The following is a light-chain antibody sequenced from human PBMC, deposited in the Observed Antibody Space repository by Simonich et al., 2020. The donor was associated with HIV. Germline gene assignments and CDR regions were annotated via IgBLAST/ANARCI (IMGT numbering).Light chain of an antibody. CDR3: QQYYNSPLT. J-gene: IGKJ1*01. CDR1: QSVLYSSNNKNY. V-gene: IGKV4-1*01. CDR2: WAS. Sequence: DIVMTQSPDSLAVSPGERATIGCKSSQSVLYSSNNKNYLAWYQQKPGQPPKLLIYWASTRESGVPDRFSGSGSGTDFTLTISSLQAEDVAVYYCQQYYNSPLTFGQGTNVEVK.